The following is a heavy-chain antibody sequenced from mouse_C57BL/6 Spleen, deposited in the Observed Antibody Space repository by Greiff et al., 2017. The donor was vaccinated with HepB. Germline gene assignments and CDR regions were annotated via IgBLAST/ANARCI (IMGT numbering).Heavy chain of an antibody. CDR1: GFNIKNTY. Sequence: EVKLVESVAELVRPGASVKLSCTASGFNIKNTYMHWVKQRPEQGLEWIGRIDPANGNTKYAPKFQGKATITADTSSNTAYLQLSSLTSEDTAIYYCATYDDDGEWFAYWGQGTLVTVSA. CDR2: IDPANGNT. D-gene: IGHD2-4*01. V-gene: IGHV14-3*01. J-gene: IGHJ3*01. CDR3: ATYDDDGEWFAY.